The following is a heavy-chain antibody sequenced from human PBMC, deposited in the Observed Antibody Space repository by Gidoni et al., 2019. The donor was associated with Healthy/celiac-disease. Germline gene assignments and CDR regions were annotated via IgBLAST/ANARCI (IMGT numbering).Heavy chain of an antibody. J-gene: IGHJ3*02. V-gene: IGHV4-38-2*02. CDR2: IYHSGST. D-gene: IGHD3-10*01. CDR3: ARPYYYGSGSYSDAFDI. Sequence: QVQLQESGPGLVKPSETLSLTCTVSGYSISSGYYWGWIRQPPGKGLEWIGSIYHSGSTYYNPSLKSRVTISVDTSKNQFSLKLSSVTAADTAVYYCARPYYYGSGSYSDAFDIWGQGTMVTVSS. CDR1: GYSISSGYY.